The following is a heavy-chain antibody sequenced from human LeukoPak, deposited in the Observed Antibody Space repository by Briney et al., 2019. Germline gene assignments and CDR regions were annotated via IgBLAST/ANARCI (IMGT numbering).Heavy chain of an antibody. CDR2: IYYSGST. CDR3: ARVGGVVPAAALDY. D-gene: IGHD2-2*01. CDR1: GGSISSSSYY. Sequence: PSETLSLTCTVSGGSISSSSYYWGWIRQPPGKGLEWIGSIYYSGSTYYNPSLKSRVTISVDTSKSQFSLKLSSVTAADTAVYYCARVGGVVPAAALDYWGQGTLVTVSS. V-gene: IGHV4-39*01. J-gene: IGHJ4*02.